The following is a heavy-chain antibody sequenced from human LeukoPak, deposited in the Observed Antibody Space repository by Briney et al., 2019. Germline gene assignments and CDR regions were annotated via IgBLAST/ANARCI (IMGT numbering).Heavy chain of an antibody. CDR3: AREELILGGEIDY. CDR2: ISSSSSYI. Sequence: GGSLRLSCAASGFTFSSYSMNWVRQAPGKGLEWVSSISSSSSYIYYADSVKGRFTISRDNAKNSLYLQMNSLRAEDTAVYYCAREELILGGEIDYWGQGTLVTVSS. J-gene: IGHJ4*02. CDR1: GFTFSSYS. V-gene: IGHV3-21*01. D-gene: IGHD3-16*01.